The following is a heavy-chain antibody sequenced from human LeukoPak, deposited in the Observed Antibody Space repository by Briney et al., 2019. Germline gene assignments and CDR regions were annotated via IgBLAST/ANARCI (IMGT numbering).Heavy chain of an antibody. Sequence: SQTLSLTCAISGDSVSSNSAAWNWIRQSPSRGLEWLGRTYYRSKWYNDYAVSVKSRITINPDTSKNQFSLQLNSVTPEDTAVYYCARAGYCSSTSCRNWFDPWGQGTLVTVSS. CDR2: TYYRSKWYN. V-gene: IGHV6-1*01. CDR3: ARAGYCSSTSCRNWFDP. D-gene: IGHD2-2*01. J-gene: IGHJ5*02. CDR1: GDSVSSNSAA.